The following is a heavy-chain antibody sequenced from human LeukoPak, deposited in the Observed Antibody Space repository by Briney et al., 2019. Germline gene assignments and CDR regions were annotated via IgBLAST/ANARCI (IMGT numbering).Heavy chain of an antibody. V-gene: IGHV4-38-2*02. Sequence: PSETLSLTCTVSGYSISSGYYWGWIRQPPGKGLEWIGSIYHSGSTYYNPSLKSRVTISVDTSKNQFSLKLSSVTAADTAVYYCARDPSTYYDILTGYYPYYFDYWGQGTLVTVSS. J-gene: IGHJ4*02. CDR3: ARDPSTYYDILTGYYPYYFDY. D-gene: IGHD3-9*01. CDR1: GYSISSGYY. CDR2: IYHSGST.